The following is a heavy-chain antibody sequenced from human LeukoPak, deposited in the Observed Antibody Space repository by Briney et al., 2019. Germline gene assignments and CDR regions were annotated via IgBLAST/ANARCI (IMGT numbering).Heavy chain of an antibody. D-gene: IGHD3-22*01. J-gene: IGHJ4*02. V-gene: IGHV4-34*01. CDR3: ARVGNGYIDY. CDR1: GGSFSGYY. Sequence: PPETLSLTCAVYGGSFSGYYWSWIRQPPGKGLEWIGEINHSGSTNYNPSLKSRVTISVDTSKNQFSLKLSSVTAADTAVYYCARVGNGYIDYWGQGTLVTVSS. CDR2: INHSGST.